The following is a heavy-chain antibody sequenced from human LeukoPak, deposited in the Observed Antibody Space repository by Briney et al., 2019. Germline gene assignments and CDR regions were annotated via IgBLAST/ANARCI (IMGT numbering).Heavy chain of an antibody. V-gene: IGHV3-7*03. CDR3: ARTNEASAGTHYFDV. Sequence: GGSLRLSCAASGFTFSRYWMSWVRQAPGKGLEWVANMKEDGSEKYYVDSVKGRFTISRDNAKNSLYLQMSGLRAEDTAVYYCARTNEASAGTHYFDVWGQGTLVTVSS. CDR1: GFTFSRYW. D-gene: IGHD1-1*01. J-gene: IGHJ4*02. CDR2: MKEDGSEK.